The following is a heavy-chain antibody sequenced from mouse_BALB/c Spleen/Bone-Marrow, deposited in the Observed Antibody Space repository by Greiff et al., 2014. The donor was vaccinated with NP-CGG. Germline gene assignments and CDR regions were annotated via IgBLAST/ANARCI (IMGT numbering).Heavy chain of an antibody. V-gene: IGHV4-1*02. CDR3: ARPDYYGYLSY. CDR2: INPDSRTI. J-gene: IGHJ2*01. Sequence: VQLKESGGGLVQPGGSLKLSCAASGFDFSRYWMSWVRQAPGKGLEWIGEINPDSRTINYSPSLKDKFIISRDNAKNTLYLRLNKVRSEDTALYYCARPDYYGYLSYWGQGTTLTVSS. D-gene: IGHD1-2*01. CDR1: GFDFSRYW.